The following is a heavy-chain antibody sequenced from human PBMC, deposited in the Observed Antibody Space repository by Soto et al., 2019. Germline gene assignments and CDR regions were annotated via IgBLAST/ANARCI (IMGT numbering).Heavy chain of an antibody. CDR1: GFTFSSYA. D-gene: IGHD3-3*01. J-gene: IGHJ6*03. Sequence: GGSLRLSCAASGFTFSSYAMSWVRQAPGKGLEWVSAISGSGGSTYYADSVKGRFTISRDNSKNTLYLQMNSLRAEDTAVYYCAKWKYGFLSSDRCYYYSTHVRGKGTTGTGFS. CDR2: ISGSGGST. V-gene: IGHV3-23*01. CDR3: AKWKYGFLSSDRCYYYSTHV.